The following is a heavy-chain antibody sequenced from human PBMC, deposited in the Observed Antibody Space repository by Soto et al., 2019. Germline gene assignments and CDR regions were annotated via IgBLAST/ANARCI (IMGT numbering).Heavy chain of an antibody. V-gene: IGHV3-23*01. CDR3: WGVVVLAAATNNWFDP. D-gene: IGHD2-2*01. CDR1: GFTFSSYA. J-gene: IGHJ5*02. CDR2: ISGSGGST. Sequence: EVQLLESGGGLVQPGGSLRLSYAASGFTFSSYAMNWVRQAPGKGLEWVSVISGSGGSTYYADSVKGRFTISRDNSKNTLYLQMNSLRAEDTAVYYCWGVVVLAAATNNWFDPWGQGTLVTVSS.